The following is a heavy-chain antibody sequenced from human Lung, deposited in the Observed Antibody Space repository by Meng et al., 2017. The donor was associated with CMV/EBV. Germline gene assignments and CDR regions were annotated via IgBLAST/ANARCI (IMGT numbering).Heavy chain of an antibody. V-gene: IGHV1-18*01. D-gene: IGHD5-12*01. J-gene: IGHJ4*02. CDR1: GYTFTNYG. CDR2: ISAYNGHT. Sequence: SGYTFTNYGISWVRQAPGQGLEWMGWISAYNGHTNYAQKYQGRVTMTTDTSTTTAYMELRSLGSDDTAVYYCARTWDMLATMGLDSWGQGTLVTVSS. CDR3: ARTWDMLATMGLDS.